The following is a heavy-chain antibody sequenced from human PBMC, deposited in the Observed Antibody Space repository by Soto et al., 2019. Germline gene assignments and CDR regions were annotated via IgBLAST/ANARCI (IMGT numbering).Heavy chain of an antibody. CDR3: ARVWGGAFDI. Sequence: PSETLSLTCTFTSNSISSSYWSWIRQPPGKGLEWIGYIYYSGSTNYNPSLKSRVTISVDTSKNQFSLKLSSVTAADTAVYYCARVWGGAFDIWGQGTMVT. D-gene: IGHD3-10*01. CDR2: IYYSGST. J-gene: IGHJ3*02. V-gene: IGHV4-59*01. CDR1: SNSISSSY.